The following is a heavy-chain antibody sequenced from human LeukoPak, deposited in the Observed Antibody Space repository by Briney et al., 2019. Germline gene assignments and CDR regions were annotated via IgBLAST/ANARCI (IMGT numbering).Heavy chain of an antibody. Sequence: GGSLRLSCAASGFTFSSYGMHWVRQAPGKGLEWVAVISYDGSNKYYADSVKGRFTISRDDSNNTLYLQMNSLRAEDTAVYYCAKGINLDYWGQGTLVTVSS. CDR2: ISYDGSNK. V-gene: IGHV3-30*18. CDR3: AKGINLDY. D-gene: IGHD2-15*01. CDR1: GFTFSSYG. J-gene: IGHJ4*02.